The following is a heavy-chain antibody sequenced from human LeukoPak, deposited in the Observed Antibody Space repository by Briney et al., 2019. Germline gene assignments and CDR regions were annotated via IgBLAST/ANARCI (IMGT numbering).Heavy chain of an antibody. CDR1: GFAFSRYA. CDR3: AKVLSLRGFDWVLYNDY. CDR2: ISGSPGST. D-gene: IGHD3-9*01. Sequence: GGSLRLSCAASGFAFSRYAMSWVPQAPGKGLEWVSYISGSPGSTYYADPVRGTFAMSTDNSKNTLYLRMSSLRAEDTAVYYCAKVLSLRGFDWVLYNDYWGQGTLVTVSS. J-gene: IGHJ4*02. V-gene: IGHV3-23*01.